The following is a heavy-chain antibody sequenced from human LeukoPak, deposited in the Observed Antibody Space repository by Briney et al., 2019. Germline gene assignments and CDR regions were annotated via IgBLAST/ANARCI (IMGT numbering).Heavy chain of an antibody. V-gene: IGHV4-59*01. D-gene: IGHD2-2*01. CDR3: ARVLEDIVVVPAARGNYNWFDP. Sequence: SETLSLTCTVSGGSISSYYWSWIRQPPGKGLEWIGYIYYSGSTNYNPSLKSRVTISVDTSKSQFSLKLSSVTAADTAMYYCARVLEDIVVVPAARGNYNWFDPWGQGTLVTVSS. CDR2: IYYSGST. J-gene: IGHJ5*02. CDR1: GGSISSYY.